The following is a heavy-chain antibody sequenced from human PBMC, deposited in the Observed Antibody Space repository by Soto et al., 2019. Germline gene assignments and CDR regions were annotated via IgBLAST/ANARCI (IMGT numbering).Heavy chain of an antibody. J-gene: IGHJ5*01. CDR2: VTYDGSKK. CDR1: GFTFSRNG. V-gene: IGHV3-30*03. CDR3: ARWVGGSMSDNSGKYDS. D-gene: IGHD3-22*01. Sequence: QVQLVESGGGVVQPGTSLRLTCAGSGFTFSRNGMHWVRQAPGKGLEWVALVTYDGSKKYYVDSVKGRFTISRDNSENTLYLLMNSLRADDTAVYYCARWVGGSMSDNSGKYDSWGQGTLVTVSS.